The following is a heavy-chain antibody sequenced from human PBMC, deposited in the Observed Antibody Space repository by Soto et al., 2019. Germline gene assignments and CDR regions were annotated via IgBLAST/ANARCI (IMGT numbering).Heavy chain of an antibody. J-gene: IGHJ5*02. CDR1: GYSFTSYW. V-gene: IGHV5-51*01. CDR2: IYPGDSDT. D-gene: IGHD6-13*01. CDR3: ARHVGGRTIAAAGTFWFDP. Sequence: PGESLKISCKGSGYSFTSYWIGWVRQMPGKGLEWMGIIYPGDSDTRYSPSFQGQVTISADKSISTAYLQWSSLKASDTAMYYCARHVGGRTIAAAGTFWFDPWGQGTLVTVSS.